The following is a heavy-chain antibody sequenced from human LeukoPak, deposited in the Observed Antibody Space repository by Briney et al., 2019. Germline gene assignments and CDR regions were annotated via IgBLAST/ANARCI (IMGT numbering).Heavy chain of an antibody. V-gene: IGHV1-18*01. D-gene: IGHD3-9*01. J-gene: IGHJ6*02. Sequence: ASVTVSYKASGYSFTSYGISWVRQAPGQGHEWMGWISAYNGNTNYAQKLQGRVTMTTDTSTSTAYMELRRLRSDDTAVYYCARGGYYDILTGYDGMDVWGQGTTVTVSS. CDR3: ARGGYYDILTGYDGMDV. CDR1: GYSFTSYG. CDR2: ISAYNGNT.